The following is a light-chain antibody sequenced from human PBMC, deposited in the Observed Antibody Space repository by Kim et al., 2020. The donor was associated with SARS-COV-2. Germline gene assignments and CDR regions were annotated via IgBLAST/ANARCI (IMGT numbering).Light chain of an antibody. J-gene: IGKJ4*01. CDR1: QSVSSSY. CDR3: QQYGSSLRLT. CDR2: GAS. Sequence: PGERATLSCRASQSVSSSYLAWYQQKPGQAPRLLIYGASSRATGIPDRFSGSGSGIDFTLTISRLEPEDFAVYYCQQYGSSLRLTFGGGTKVDIK. V-gene: IGKV3-20*01.